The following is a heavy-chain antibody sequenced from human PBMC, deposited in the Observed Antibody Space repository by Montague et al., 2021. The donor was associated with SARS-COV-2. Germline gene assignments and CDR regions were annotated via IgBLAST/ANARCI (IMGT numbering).Heavy chain of an antibody. Sequence: SXTLSLTCTVSGGSITGYYWGWLRRSPGKGLEWIAYIYDGGAVNYNPSLGSRVTIPTDTSKNQLSLKVNSVTAADTAVNYCVRDHPYGGPRGAYDIWGQGTVVTVSS. V-gene: IGHV4-59*01. J-gene: IGHJ3*02. CDR3: VRDHPYGGPRGAYDI. CDR2: IYDGGAV. D-gene: IGHD4-23*01. CDR1: GGSITGYY.